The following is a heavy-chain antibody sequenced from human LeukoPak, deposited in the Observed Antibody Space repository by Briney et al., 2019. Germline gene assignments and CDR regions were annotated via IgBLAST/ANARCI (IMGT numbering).Heavy chain of an antibody. CDR2: INSSSSYI. V-gene: IGHV3-21*01. Sequence: AGSLRLSCAASGFTFSSYSMNWVRQAPGKGLEWVSSINSSSSYIYYADSVKGRFTISRDNTKNSLYLQMNSLRAEETAVYYCARRLFGVVGGFDHWGQGTLVTVSS. CDR1: GFTFSSYS. D-gene: IGHD3-10*01. J-gene: IGHJ4*02. CDR3: ARRLFGVVGGFDH.